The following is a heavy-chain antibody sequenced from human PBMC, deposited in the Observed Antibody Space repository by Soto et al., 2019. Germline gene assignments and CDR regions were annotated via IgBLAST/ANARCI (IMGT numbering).Heavy chain of an antibody. V-gene: IGHV3-15*01. J-gene: IGHJ6*02. CDR2: IKSKTDGGTT. CDR1: GFSLSSYS. Sequence: EVQLVESGGGLVKPGGSLRLSCVASGFSLSSYSMNWVRQAPGKGLEWVGRIKSKTDGGTTDYAAPVKGRFTISRDDSKNTLYLQMNSLKTEDTAVYYCTTALVAATYYYYYYGMDVWGQGTTVTVSS. CDR3: TTALVAATYYYYYYGMDV. D-gene: IGHD2-15*01.